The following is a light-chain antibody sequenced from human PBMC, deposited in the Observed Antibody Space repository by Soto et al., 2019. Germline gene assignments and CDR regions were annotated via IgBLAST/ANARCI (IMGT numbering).Light chain of an antibody. CDR1: QSISSW. CDR2: DAS. Sequence: DIQMTQSPSTLSASVGDRVTITCRASQSISSWLAWYQQKAGKAPRLLIYDASSLESGVPSRFSGSGSGTEFTLSISRLQPDDFATYYCQTYDTYSGTFGQGTKVDIK. V-gene: IGKV1-5*01. J-gene: IGKJ1*01. CDR3: QTYDTYSGT.